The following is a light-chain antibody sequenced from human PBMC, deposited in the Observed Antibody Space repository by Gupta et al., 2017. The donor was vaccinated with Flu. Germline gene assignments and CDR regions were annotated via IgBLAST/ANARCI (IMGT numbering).Light chain of an antibody. J-gene: IGLJ1*01. V-gene: IGLV1-44*01. Sequence: QSVLTQPPSVSAPPGQKVTIPCSGSSSNVGSDTVHWYMQVPGTAPKVVIFDNDKRPSGVPDRFSGSKSGTSASLSISGLQSEDEADYFCAAWDDSLNEGLFGTGTKVTVL. CDR2: DND. CDR1: SSNVGSDT. CDR3: AAWDDSLNEGL.